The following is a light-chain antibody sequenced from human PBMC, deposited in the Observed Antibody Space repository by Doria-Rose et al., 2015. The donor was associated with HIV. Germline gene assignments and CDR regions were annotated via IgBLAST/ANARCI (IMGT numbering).Light chain of an antibody. Sequence: ATINCKSSQTILYSSNNKNYLAWYQHKPGQPPKLLIYWASSRASGVPDRFSGGGSGTDFTLTISSLQAEDVALYYCQQYYNTPNTFGQGTNLEMK. CDR3: QQYYNTPNT. V-gene: IGKV4-1*01. CDR2: WAS. J-gene: IGKJ2*01. CDR1: QTILYSSNNKNY.